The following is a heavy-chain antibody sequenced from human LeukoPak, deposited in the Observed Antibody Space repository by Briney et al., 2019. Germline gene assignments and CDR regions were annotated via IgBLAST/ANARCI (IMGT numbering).Heavy chain of an antibody. CDR3: ARGARVLRFLEWLLSAARYFDY. D-gene: IGHD3-3*01. V-gene: IGHV4-34*01. CDR1: GGSFSGYY. CDR2: INHSGST. Sequence: SETLSLTCAVYGGSFSGYYWSWIRQPPGKGLEWIGEINHSGSTNYNPSLKSRVTISVDTSKNQFSLKLSSVTAADTAVYYCARGARVLRFLEWLLSAARYFDYWGQGTLVTVSS. J-gene: IGHJ4*02.